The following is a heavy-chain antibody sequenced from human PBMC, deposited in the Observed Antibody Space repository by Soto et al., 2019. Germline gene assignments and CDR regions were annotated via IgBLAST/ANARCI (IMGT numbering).Heavy chain of an antibody. Sequence: EVQLLESGGGLVQPGGSLRLSCAASGFAFSNYDMGWVRQAPGKGLEWVSTITSGGTTYSADSVRGRLTLSRDNSRNTLYLQMNSLSADDTALYYCVRRSGTSLDYWGQGNRVTVSS. CDR3: VRRSGTSLDY. J-gene: IGHJ4*02. CDR2: ITSGGTT. CDR1: GFAFSNYD. D-gene: IGHD1-1*01. V-gene: IGHV3-23*01.